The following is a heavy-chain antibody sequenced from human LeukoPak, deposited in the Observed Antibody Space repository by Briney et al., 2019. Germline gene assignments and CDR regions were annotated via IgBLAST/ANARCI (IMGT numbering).Heavy chain of an antibody. CDR1: GDSVSNNRAA. CDR2: TYYRSKWYN. J-gene: IGHJ4*02. D-gene: IGHD3-22*01. V-gene: IGHV6-1*01. Sequence: SQTLSLTCAISGDSVSNNRAAWNWTRQSPSRGLECLGRTYYRSKWYNDYAVSVKSRITINPDTSKNQFSLQLNSVTPEDTAVYYCARDRDYESSGLVDWGLGTLVTVSS. CDR3: ARDRDYESSGLVD.